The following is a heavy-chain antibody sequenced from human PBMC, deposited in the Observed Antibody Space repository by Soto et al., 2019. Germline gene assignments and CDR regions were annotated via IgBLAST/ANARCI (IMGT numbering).Heavy chain of an antibody. CDR1: GGSVSSGSYY. J-gene: IGHJ4*02. CDR3: ANYPTTVTSDY. Sequence: TLSLTCTVSGGSVSSGSYYWSWIRQPPGKGLEWIGYIYYSGSTNYNPSLKSRVTISVDTSKNQFSLKLSSVTAADTAVYYCANYPTTVTSDYWGQGTLVTVSS. D-gene: IGHD4-17*01. V-gene: IGHV4-61*01. CDR2: IYYSGST.